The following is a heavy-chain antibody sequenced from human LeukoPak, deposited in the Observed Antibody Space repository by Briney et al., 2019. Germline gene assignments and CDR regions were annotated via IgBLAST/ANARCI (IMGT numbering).Heavy chain of an antibody. Sequence: PSETLSLTCTVSGGSMSSYFWSWIRQPPGKGLEWIGFIYYSGSTNYNPSLKSRVTISVDTSKNQFSLKLSSVTAADTAVYYCAREGTARSYYYYMDVWGKGTTVTVSS. CDR3: AREGTARSYYYYMDV. J-gene: IGHJ6*03. CDR1: GGSMSSYF. D-gene: IGHD6-6*01. CDR2: IYYSGST. V-gene: IGHV4-59*01.